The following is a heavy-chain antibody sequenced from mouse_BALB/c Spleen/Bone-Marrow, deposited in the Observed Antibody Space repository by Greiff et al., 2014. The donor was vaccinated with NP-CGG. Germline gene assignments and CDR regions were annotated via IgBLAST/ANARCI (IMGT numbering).Heavy chain of an antibody. CDR1: GFNIKDTY. Sequence: VQLKESGAELVKPGASVKLPCTASGFNIKDTYMHWVKQRPEQGLEWIVGIDPANGNTKYDPKFQGKATITADTSSNTAYLQLSSLTSEDTAVYYCAYYRYDEGGFAFWGQGTLVTVSA. J-gene: IGHJ3*01. CDR3: AYYRYDEGGFAF. D-gene: IGHD2-14*01. CDR2: IDPANGNT. V-gene: IGHV14-3*02.